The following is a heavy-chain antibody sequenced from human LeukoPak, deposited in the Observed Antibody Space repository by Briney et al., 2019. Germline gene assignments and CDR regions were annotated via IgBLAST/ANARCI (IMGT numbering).Heavy chain of an antibody. J-gene: IGHJ4*02. CDR1: GLTFSSYS. D-gene: IGHD3-10*01. CDR2: ISSSSNYI. V-gene: IGHV3-21*01. CDR3: ARVPHAMVRGVIITEFYFDY. Sequence: PGGSLRLSCAASGLTFSSYSMNWVRQAPGKGLEWVSSISSSSNYIYYADSVKGRFTISRDNAKNSLYLQMNSLTAEDTAVYYCARVPHAMVRGVIITEFYFDYWGQGTLVTVSS.